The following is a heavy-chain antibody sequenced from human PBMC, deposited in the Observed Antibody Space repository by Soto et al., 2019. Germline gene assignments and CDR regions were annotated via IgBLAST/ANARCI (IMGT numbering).Heavy chain of an antibody. J-gene: IGHJ5*02. CDR3: AGQTFTIAAASYGRSNWFDP. CDR2: IYFTGNT. V-gene: IGHV4-39*01. Sequence: SETPSLTCSASGGSITSSSHFWGWVRQPPGKGLEWIGTIYFTGNTYYTPSLKSRLTMCIDTWKNEFSLRLNSVTAADTAVNYCAGQTFTIAAASYGRSNWFDPWGPGTLVTVSS. D-gene: IGHD6-25*01. CDR1: GGSITSSSHF.